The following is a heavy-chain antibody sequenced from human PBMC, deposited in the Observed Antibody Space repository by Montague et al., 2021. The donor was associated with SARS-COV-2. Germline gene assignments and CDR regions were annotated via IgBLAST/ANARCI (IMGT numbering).Heavy chain of an antibody. CDR1: SGSIISSGYY. Sequence: SDTLSLTRSLSSGSIISSGYYWGWIRQPPGKELEWIGNIYYSGTTYYNPSLQSRGTISVDTSKNHLSLRLSSVTAADTAVYFCARGMIRGVITPFDYWGQGSQVTVSS. J-gene: IGHJ4*02. V-gene: IGHV4-39*02. CDR2: IYYSGTT. D-gene: IGHD3-10*01. CDR3: ARGMIRGVITPFDY.